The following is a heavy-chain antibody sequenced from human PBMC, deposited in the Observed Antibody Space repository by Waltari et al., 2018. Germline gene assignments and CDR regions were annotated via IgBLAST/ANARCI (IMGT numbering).Heavy chain of an antibody. J-gene: IGHJ3*01. CDR1: GFTFSSYV. D-gene: IGHD6-13*01. CDR3: ARDQGSSSYPAAFDL. V-gene: IGHV3-30-3*01. Sequence: QVQLVESGGGVVQPGRSLRLSCAASGFTFSSYVMHWVRQAPGKGLEWVALIAYDGSTGTTKYYTDSVKGRFTISRDNSKNTLYLEMNSLRPEDTAVYYCARDQGSSSYPAAFDLWGQGTVVAVSS. CDR2: IAYDGSTGTTK.